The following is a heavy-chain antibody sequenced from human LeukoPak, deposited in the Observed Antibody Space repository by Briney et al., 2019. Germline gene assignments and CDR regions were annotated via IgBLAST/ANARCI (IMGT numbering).Heavy chain of an antibody. J-gene: IGHJ3*02. CDR3: AKNYYYDNTGYWGAFDI. CDR2: ISTYNGKR. D-gene: IGHD3-22*01. Sequence: ASVKVSCKASGYTFTSYGIGWVRQAPGQGLEWMGSISTYNGKRNYAQKFQDRVTMTTDTSTSTAYMELRSLRSDDTAIYHCAKNYYYDNTGYWGAFDIWGQGTMVTVSS. CDR1: GYTFTSYG. V-gene: IGHV1-18*01.